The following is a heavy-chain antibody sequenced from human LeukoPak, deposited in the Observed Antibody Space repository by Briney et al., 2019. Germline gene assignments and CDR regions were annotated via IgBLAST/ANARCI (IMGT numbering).Heavy chain of an antibody. CDR2: TYYRSKWYN. CDR1: GDSVSSNSAA. Sequence: KPSQTLSLTCAISGDSVSSNSAAWNWIRQSPSRGLEWLGRTYYRSKWYNDYAVSVKSRITINPDTSKNQFSLQLNSVTPEDTAVYYCARDYYYDSSGYYLYFDYWGQGTLVTVSS. J-gene: IGHJ4*02. CDR3: ARDYYYDSSGYYLYFDY. D-gene: IGHD3-22*01. V-gene: IGHV6-1*01.